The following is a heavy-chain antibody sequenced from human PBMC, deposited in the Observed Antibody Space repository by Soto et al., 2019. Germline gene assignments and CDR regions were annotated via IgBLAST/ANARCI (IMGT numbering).Heavy chain of an antibody. V-gene: IGHV4-59*01. D-gene: IGHD3-16*01. CDR3: ASGGMGSLYGMDV. CDR1: GGSISSYY. J-gene: IGHJ6*02. CDR2: IYYSRST. Sequence: SETLSLTCTVSGGSISSYYWSWIRQPPGKGLEWIGYIYYSRSTNYNPSLKSRVTISVDTSKNQFSLKLSSVTAADTAVYYCASGGMGSLYGMDVWGQGTTVTVSS.